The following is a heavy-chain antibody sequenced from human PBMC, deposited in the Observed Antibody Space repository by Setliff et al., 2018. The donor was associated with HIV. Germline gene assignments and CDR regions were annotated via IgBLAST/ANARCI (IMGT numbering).Heavy chain of an antibody. CDR2: IHYSGRS. CDR1: GDSITNDDYY. J-gene: IGHJ5*02. Sequence: NPSETLSLTCTVSGDSITNDDYYWGWIRQPPGKGLEWIGIIHYSGRSYYDPSLKSRLTIFVDTSKTQFYLKLRSVTASDTAVYFCARYTSKLDWFDPWGQGTLVTVSS. D-gene: IGHD2-2*02. CDR3: ARYTSKLDWFDP. V-gene: IGHV4-39*01.